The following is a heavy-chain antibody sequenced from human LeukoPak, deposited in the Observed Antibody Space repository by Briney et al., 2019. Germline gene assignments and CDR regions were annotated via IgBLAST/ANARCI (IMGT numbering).Heavy chain of an antibody. CDR3: ATHFDSSGPDAFDI. Sequence: SVKVSCKASGGTFSSYAISWVRQAPGQGLEWMGGIIPIFGTANYAQKFQGRVTITADESTSTAYMELSSLRSEDTAVYYCATHFDSSGPDAFDIWGQGTMVTVSS. D-gene: IGHD3-22*01. J-gene: IGHJ3*02. V-gene: IGHV1-69*13. CDR1: GGTFSSYA. CDR2: IIPIFGTA.